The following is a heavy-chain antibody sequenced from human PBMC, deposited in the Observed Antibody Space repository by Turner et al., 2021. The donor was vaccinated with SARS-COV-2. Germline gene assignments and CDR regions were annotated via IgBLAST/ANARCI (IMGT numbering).Heavy chain of an antibody. J-gene: IGHJ4*02. V-gene: IGHV5-51*03. Sequence: EVRLVQSGAEVREPGESLQISCKGSGYTFTSFWIGWLRQVPGKGLEWLGIIYPGDSDTQYNPAFEGQVTISADKSLNTAYLQWSSLEASDTAMYYCARGFLNFDIWGQGTLVSVSA. CDR2: IYPGDSDT. CDR3: ARGFLNFDI. CDR1: GYTFTSFW.